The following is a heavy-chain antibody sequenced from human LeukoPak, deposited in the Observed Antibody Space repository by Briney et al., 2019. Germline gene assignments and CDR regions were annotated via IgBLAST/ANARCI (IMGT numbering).Heavy chain of an antibody. CDR2: ISSSGGST. V-gene: IGHV3-23*01. CDR1: GFTFSNYA. D-gene: IGHD6-19*01. J-gene: IGHJ5*02. Sequence: GGSLRLSCAASGFTFSNYAMSWVRQAPGKGLEWVSAISSSGGSTYYADSVKGRFTISRDNAKNSLYLQMNSLRAEDTAVYYCARDPGWEQWQNWFDPWGQGTLVTVSS. CDR3: ARDPGWEQWQNWFDP.